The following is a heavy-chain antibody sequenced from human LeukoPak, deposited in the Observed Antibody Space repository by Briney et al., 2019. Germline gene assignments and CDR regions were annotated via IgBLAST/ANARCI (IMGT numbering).Heavy chain of an antibody. CDR3: AARRLTVTTEIDY. V-gene: IGHV3-64*01. CDR2: ISSNGGST. D-gene: IGHD4-17*01. CDR1: GFTFSSYA. Sequence: GGSLRLSCAASGFTFSSYAMHWVRQAPGKGLEYVSSISSNGGSTYYANSVKGRFTISRDNSKNTLYLQMGSLRGEDVAVYYCAARRLTVTTEIDYWGQGTLVTVSS. J-gene: IGHJ4*02.